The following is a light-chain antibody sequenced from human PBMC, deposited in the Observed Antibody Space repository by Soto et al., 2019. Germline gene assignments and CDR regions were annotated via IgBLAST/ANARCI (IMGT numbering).Light chain of an antibody. Sequence: EIVVTQSPATLSVSPGERATLSCRASQSVSNNLAWYMQKPGQAPWLLIYGASTMATGIPASVSGSGSGTEFNLTISSLQSEDVTVYYCQQYNHWPLTFGGGTKVQIK. V-gene: IGKV3-15*01. CDR1: QSVSNN. CDR2: GAS. J-gene: IGKJ4*01. CDR3: QQYNHWPLT.